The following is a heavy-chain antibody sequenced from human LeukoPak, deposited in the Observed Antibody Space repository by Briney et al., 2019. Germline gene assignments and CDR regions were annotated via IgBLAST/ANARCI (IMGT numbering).Heavy chain of an antibody. V-gene: IGHV3-9*03. CDR3: AKGDYSNSYFDY. CDR1: GFTCYGYA. J-gene: IGHJ4*02. CDR2: ISWNSGSI. Sequence: GGYLRLSCAASGFTCYGYAMHWVRHAPGKGLEGVSGISWNSGSIGYADSVKGRFTISRDNAKNSLYLPMNSLRAEDMALYYCAKGDYSNSYFDYWGQGTLVTVSS. D-gene: IGHD4-11*01.